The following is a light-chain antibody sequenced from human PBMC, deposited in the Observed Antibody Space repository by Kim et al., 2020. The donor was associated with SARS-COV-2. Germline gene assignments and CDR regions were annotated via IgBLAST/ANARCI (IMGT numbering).Light chain of an antibody. CDR3: AAWDDSLDGAL. J-gene: IGLJ7*01. CDR1: SSNIGRNV. Sequence: GQRVTISCDGSSSNIGRNVVSWYQQVPGAAPKLLMFDTNRRPSEVPARFSGSKSGTSAFLAIIGLQSEDEAIYYCAAWDDSLDGALFGGGTQLTVL. V-gene: IGLV1-44*01. CDR2: DTN.